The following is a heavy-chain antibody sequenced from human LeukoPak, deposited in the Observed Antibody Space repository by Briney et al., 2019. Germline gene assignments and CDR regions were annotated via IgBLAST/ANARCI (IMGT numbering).Heavy chain of an antibody. CDR2: INPSGGST. J-gene: IGHJ6*03. CDR1: GYTFTSYY. Sequence: ASVKVPCKASGYTFTSYYMRWVRQAPGQGLEWMGIINPSGGSTNYAQKFQGRVTMTRDMSTSTVYMELSSLRSEDTAVYFCARGLSSTSSFYYNYYYMDVWGKGTTVTVSS. D-gene: IGHD2-2*01. CDR3: ARGLSSTSSFYYNYYYMDV. V-gene: IGHV1-46*01.